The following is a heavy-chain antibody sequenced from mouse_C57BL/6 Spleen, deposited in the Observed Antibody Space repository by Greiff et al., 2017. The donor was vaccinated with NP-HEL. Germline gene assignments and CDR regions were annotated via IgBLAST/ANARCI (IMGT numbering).Heavy chain of an antibody. J-gene: IGHJ1*03. Sequence: QVQLQQSGAELMKPGASVKLSCKATGYTFTGYWIEWVKQRPGNGLEWIGEILPGSGSTNYNEKFKGKATFTAGTSSNTAYMQLSSLTTEDSAIYYCARAGGYSNYVGWYFDVWGTGTTVTVSS. CDR2: ILPGSGST. CDR3: ARAGGYSNYVGWYFDV. CDR1: GYTFTGYW. D-gene: IGHD2-5*01. V-gene: IGHV1-9*01.